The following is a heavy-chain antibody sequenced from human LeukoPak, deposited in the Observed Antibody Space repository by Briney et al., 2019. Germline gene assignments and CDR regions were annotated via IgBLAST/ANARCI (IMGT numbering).Heavy chain of an antibody. CDR3: ARHRGYCSSTSCYPYYFDY. CDR2: INTDGRNT. V-gene: IGHV3-74*01. J-gene: IGHJ4*02. CDR1: GFTFSNYW. Sequence: GGSLRLSCAASGFTFSNYWMHWVRQAPGGGLVWVSRINTDGRNTNYADSAKGRFTISRDNSKNTLYLQMNSLRAEDTAVYYCARHRGYCSSTSCYPYYFDYWGQGTLVTVSS. D-gene: IGHD2-2*01.